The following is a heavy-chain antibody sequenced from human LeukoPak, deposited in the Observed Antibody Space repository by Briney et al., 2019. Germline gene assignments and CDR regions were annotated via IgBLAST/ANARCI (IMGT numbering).Heavy chain of an antibody. D-gene: IGHD3-3*01. V-gene: IGHV4-39*07. CDR1: GGSFNSDAYF. J-gene: IGHJ6*03. CDR2: IYYSGST. Sequence: SDTLSLTCTVSGGSFNSDAYFWGWIRQTPGEGLEYIGSIYYSGSTNYNPTLQSRVTISLDTSKNQFSLRLHSVTAADTAVYYCARFGDYDFWSGYTYYYMDVWGKGTTVTVSS. CDR3: ARFGDYDFWSGYTYYYMDV.